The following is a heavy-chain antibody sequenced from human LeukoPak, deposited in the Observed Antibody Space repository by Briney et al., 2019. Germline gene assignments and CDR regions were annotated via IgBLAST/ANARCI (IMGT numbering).Heavy chain of an antibody. CDR3: ARDTVNGPFVISLDL. D-gene: IGHD2-8*01. CDR1: GFTFSTYS. V-gene: IGHV3-48*02. CDR2: ISSSSGSI. J-gene: IGHJ5*02. Sequence: GGSLRLSCAASGFTFSTYSMNWVRQAPGKGLEWLSFISSSSGSIYYADSVRGRFTMSRDNARSILYLQMNSLRDEDTGLYYCARDTVNGPFVISLDLWGQGALVTVSS.